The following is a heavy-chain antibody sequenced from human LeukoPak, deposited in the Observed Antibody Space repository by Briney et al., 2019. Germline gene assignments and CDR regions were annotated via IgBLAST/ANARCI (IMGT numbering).Heavy chain of an antibody. CDR3: ARESDFWSGYIY. V-gene: IGHV3-7*01. Sequence: GGSLRLSCAAPGFTFSSYWMSWVRQAPGKGLEWVANIKQDGSEKYYVDSVKGRFTISRDNAKNSLYLQMNSLRAEDTAVYYCARESDFWSGYIYWGQGTLVTVSS. J-gene: IGHJ4*02. CDR2: IKQDGSEK. CDR1: GFTFSSYW. D-gene: IGHD3-3*01.